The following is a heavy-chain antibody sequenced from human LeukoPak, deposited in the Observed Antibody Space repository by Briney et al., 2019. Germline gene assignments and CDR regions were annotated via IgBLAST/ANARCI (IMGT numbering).Heavy chain of an antibody. J-gene: IGHJ4*02. CDR3: ARDYLKAAAGY. CDR1: GYTFTSYY. Sequence: ASVKVSCKASGYTFTSYYMHWVRQAPGQGLEWVGIINPSGGSTSYAQKFQGRVTMTRDTSTSTVYMELSSLRSEDTAVYYCARDYLKAAAGYWGQGTLVTVSS. CDR2: INPSGGST. D-gene: IGHD6-13*01. V-gene: IGHV1-46*01.